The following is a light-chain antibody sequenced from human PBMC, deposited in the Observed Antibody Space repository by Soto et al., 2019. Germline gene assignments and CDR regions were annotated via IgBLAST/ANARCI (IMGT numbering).Light chain of an antibody. CDR3: QQFHRWPVT. CDR2: GAS. CDR1: QSVGSY. J-gene: IGKJ4*01. Sequence: EIVMTQSPATLSVSLGDRATLSCRASQSVGSYLAWYQQKPGQAPRLLIYGASTRATGIPARFSGSGSETDFTLTISSLQSEDVAVYYCQQFHRWPVTFGGGAKVEI. V-gene: IGKV3-15*01.